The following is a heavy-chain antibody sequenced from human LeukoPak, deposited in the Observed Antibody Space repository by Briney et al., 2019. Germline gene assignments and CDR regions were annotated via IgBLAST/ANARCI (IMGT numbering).Heavy chain of an antibody. D-gene: IGHD1-26*01. J-gene: IGHJ5*01. Sequence: GGSLRLSCVASGFPFTNNYMSWVRQASGRGLEWVSVINVGGSVSYAESVKGRFTISRDNSNSTLYLQMNSLRVEDTALYYCARVRRQVGSRWFDSWGQGTLVTVSS. CDR2: INVGGSV. CDR1: GFPFTNNY. V-gene: IGHV3-53*01. CDR3: ARVRRQVGSRWFDS.